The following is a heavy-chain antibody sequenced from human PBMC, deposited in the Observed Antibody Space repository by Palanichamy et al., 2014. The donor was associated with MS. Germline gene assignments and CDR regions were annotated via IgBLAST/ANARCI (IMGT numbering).Heavy chain of an antibody. Sequence: EVQLLQSGAALVQPGGSLLISCSDSGFTFSNYAMMWVRQAPGKGPEWVSTITDNGGTTCYVDSVKGRFTISRDNFKNTLYLQMNSLKVEDTAVYYCAKERLFGGGYDSWGQGTLVTVSS. CDR3: AKERLFGGGYDS. J-gene: IGHJ4*02. D-gene: IGHD1-1*01. CDR2: ITDNGGTT. CDR1: GFTFSNYA. V-gene: IGHV3-23*01.